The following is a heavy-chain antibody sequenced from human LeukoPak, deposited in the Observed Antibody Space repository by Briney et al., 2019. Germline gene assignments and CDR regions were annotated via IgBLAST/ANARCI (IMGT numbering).Heavy chain of an antibody. CDR2: ISGSGGST. J-gene: IGHJ3*02. Sequence: PGGSLRLSCAASGFTFSSFAMSWVRQAPGKGLEWVSFISGSGGSTYYADSVKGRFTISRDNSENTLFLQMNSLRAEDTAVYFCARRGILRGTFDIWGQGTMVTVSS. D-gene: IGHD3-10*01. V-gene: IGHV3-23*01. CDR3: ARRGILRGTFDI. CDR1: GFTFSSFA.